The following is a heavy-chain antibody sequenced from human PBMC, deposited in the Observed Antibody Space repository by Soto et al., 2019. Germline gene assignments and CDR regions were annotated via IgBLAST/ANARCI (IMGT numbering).Heavy chain of an antibody. CDR3: ARNPTPFTFFGGGTISFDY. J-gene: IGHJ4*02. D-gene: IGHD3-3*01. V-gene: IGHV1-18*01. CDR1: GYTFTSYG. Sequence: ASVKVSCKASGYTFTSYGISWVRQAPGQGLEWMGWISAYNGNTNYAQKLQGRVTMTTDTSTSTAYMELRSLRSDDTAVYYCARNPTPFTFFGGGTISFDYGGREPWVTVSS. CDR2: ISAYNGNT.